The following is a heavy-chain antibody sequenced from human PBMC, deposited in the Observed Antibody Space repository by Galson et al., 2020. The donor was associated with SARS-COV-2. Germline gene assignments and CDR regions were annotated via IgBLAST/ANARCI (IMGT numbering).Heavy chain of an antibody. V-gene: IGHV3-21*06. Sequence: NSGGSLRLSCAASGFTFSSYSMNWVRQAPGKGLEWVSSISGTSTNIYYADSVKGRFTISRDNAKNSLYLQMNSLGTEDTAVYYCTRERGYSYGYSDYWGQETLVTVSS. J-gene: IGHJ4*02. CDR1: GFTFSSYS. D-gene: IGHD5-18*01. CDR2: ISGTSTNI. CDR3: TRERGYSYGYSDY.